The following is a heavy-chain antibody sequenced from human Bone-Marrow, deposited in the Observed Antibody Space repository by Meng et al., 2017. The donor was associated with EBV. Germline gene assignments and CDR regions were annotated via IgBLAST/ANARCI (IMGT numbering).Heavy chain of an antibody. V-gene: IGHV1-69*06. CDR3: ASESGRGYTPDY. J-gene: IGHJ4*02. CDR2: LIPMLGAP. D-gene: IGHD3-10*01. CDR1: EGEFCSES. Sequence: VELVQSGGEVKKPASSVIAACMESEGEFCSESISWVRQAHGQGLEWMGGLIPMLGAPKYAQKVQDRVMIITDKSTSIHYMELSSLRSDDTAVYYCASESGRGYTPDYWGRGALVTVSS.